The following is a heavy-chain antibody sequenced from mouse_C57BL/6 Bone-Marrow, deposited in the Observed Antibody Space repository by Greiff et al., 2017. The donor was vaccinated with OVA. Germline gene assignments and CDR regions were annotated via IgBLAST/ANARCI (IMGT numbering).Heavy chain of an antibody. V-gene: IGHV1-85*01. CDR1: GYTFTSYD. CDR3: ARTLYNYYAMDY. Sequence: VKLMESGPELVKPGASVKLSCKASGYTFTSYDINWVKQRPGQGLAWLGWIYPRDGSPKYNEKFKGKATLTVDTSSSTAYMELHSLTSEDSAVYFCARTLYNYYAMDYWGQGTSVTVSS. D-gene: IGHD2-12*01. CDR2: IYPRDGSP. J-gene: IGHJ4*01.